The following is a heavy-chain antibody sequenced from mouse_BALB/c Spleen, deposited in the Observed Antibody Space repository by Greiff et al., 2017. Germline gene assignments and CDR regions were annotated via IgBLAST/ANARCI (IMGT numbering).Heavy chain of an antibody. CDR2: IDPANGNT. CDR1: GFNIKDTY. V-gene: IGHV14-3*02. J-gene: IGHJ3*01. Sequence: VQLKESGAELVKPGASVKLSCTASGFNIKDTYMHWVKQRPEQGLEWIGRIDPANGNTKYDPKFQGKATITADTSSNTAYLQLSSLTSEDTAVYYCARRDPFAYWGQGTLVAVAA. CDR3: ARRDPFAY.